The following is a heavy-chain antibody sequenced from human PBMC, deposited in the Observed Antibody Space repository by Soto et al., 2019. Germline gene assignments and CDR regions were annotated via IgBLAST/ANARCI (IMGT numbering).Heavy chain of an antibody. CDR3: ARLYCSGGSCYSEMVYYYMEV. CDR1: GGSISSSSYY. J-gene: IGHJ6*03. CDR2: IYYSGST. Sequence: LELLSLPWSVSGGSISSSSYYWVWKHKPPGKGLEWIGSIYYSGSTYYNPSLKSRVTISVDTSKNQFSLKLSSVTAADTAVYYCARLYCSGGSCYSEMVYYYMEVRGKGTTVTVPS. V-gene: IGHV4-39*01. D-gene: IGHD2-15*01.